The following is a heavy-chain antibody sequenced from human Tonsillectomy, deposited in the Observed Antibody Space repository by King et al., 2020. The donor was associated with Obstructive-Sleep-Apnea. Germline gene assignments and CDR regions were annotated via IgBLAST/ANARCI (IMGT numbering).Heavy chain of an antibody. D-gene: IGHD6-13*01. J-gene: IGHJ5*02. Sequence: VQLQESGPGLVKPSETLSLTCTVSGYSISSGYYWGWIRQPPGKELEWIGSIYHSWRTYYNPSLKSRVTISVETSKNQFSLKLSSVPAADTAVHYCARGHSSSWYENWFDPWGQGTLVTVSS. V-gene: IGHV4-38-2*02. CDR2: IYHSWRT. CDR3: ARGHSSSWYENWFDP. CDR1: GYSISSGYY.